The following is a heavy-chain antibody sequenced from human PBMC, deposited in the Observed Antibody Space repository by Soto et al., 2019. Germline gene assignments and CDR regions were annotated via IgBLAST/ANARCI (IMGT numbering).Heavy chain of an antibody. J-gene: IGHJ6*02. CDR1: GFTVSSNY. D-gene: IGHD3-22*01. CDR2: IYSGGST. CDR3: AREVLYYDSSGYYETNYGMDV. Sequence: PGGSLRLSCAASGFTVSSNYMSWVRQAPGKGLEWVSVIYSGGSTYYADSVKGRFTISRDNSKNTLYLQMNSLRAEDTAVYYCAREVLYYDSSGYYETNYGMDVWGQGTTVTVSS. V-gene: IGHV3-53*01.